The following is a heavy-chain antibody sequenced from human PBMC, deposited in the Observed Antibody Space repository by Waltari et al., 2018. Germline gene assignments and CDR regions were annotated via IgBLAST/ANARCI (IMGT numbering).Heavy chain of an antibody. CDR1: GYSISSGYY. V-gene: IGHV4-38-2*01. CDR2: IYHSGLT. CDR3: ASPIFGVVNTGGPFDY. Sequence: QVQLQESGPGLVKPSETLSLTCAVSGYSISSGYYWGWIRQPPGKGLEWMWSIYHSGLTYYNPSLKRRVTIAVDTSKNQFARKLSSVTAADTAVYYCASPIFGVVNTGGPFDYWGQGTLVTVSS. J-gene: IGHJ4*02. D-gene: IGHD3-3*01.